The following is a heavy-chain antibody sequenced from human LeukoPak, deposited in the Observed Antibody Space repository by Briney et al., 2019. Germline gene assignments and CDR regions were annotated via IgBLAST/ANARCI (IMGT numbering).Heavy chain of an antibody. CDR1: GGSFSGYY. J-gene: IGHJ5*02. CDR3: ARLFRLTADNWFDP. V-gene: IGHV4-34*01. D-gene: IGHD1-20*01. Sequence: PSETLSLTCAVYGGSFSGYYWSWIRQPPGKGLEWIGEINHSGSTNYNPSLKSRVTISVDTSKNQFSLKLSSVTAADTAVYYCARLFRLTADNWFDPWGQGTLVTVSS. CDR2: INHSGST.